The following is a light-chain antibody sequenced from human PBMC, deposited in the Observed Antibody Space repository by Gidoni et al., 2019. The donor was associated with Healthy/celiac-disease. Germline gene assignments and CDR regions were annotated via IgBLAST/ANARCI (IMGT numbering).Light chain of an antibody. CDR1: QSVRSY. V-gene: IGKV3-11*01. CDR3: QQRSNWPPPFT. J-gene: IGKJ3*01. Sequence: EIVLTQSPATLSLSPGERATLACRASQSVRSYLAWYQQKPGQAPRLLIYDASNRATGIPARFSGSGSGTDFTLTISSLEPEDFAVYYCQQRSNWPPPFTFXPXTKVDIK. CDR2: DAS.